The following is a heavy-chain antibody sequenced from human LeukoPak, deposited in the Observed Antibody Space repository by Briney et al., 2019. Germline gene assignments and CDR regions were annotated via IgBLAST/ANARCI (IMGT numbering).Heavy chain of an antibody. Sequence: SQTLSLTCAISGDSVSSNSAAWNWIRQSPSRGLEWLGRTYYRSKWYNDYAVSVKSRITINPDKSKNQFSLQLNAVTPDDTAVYYCAASKLAVAGPLDYWGQGTLVTVSS. CDR1: GDSVSSNSAA. CDR3: AASKLAVAGPLDY. CDR2: TYYRSKWYN. J-gene: IGHJ4*02. D-gene: IGHD6-19*01. V-gene: IGHV6-1*01.